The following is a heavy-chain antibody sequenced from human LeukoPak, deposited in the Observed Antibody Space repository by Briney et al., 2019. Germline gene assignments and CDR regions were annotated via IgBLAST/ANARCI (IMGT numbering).Heavy chain of an antibody. J-gene: IGHJ6*03. V-gene: IGHV4-34*01. CDR3: ARERIYYYDSSGYPYYYYYYYMDV. D-gene: IGHD3-22*01. CDR1: GGSFSGYY. CDR2: INHSGST. Sequence: SETLSLTCAVHGGSFSGYYWSWIRQPPGKGLEWIGEINHSGSTNYNPSLKSRVTISVDTSKNQFSLKLSSVTAADTAVYYCARERIYYYDSSGYPYYYYYYYMDVWGKGTTVTVSS.